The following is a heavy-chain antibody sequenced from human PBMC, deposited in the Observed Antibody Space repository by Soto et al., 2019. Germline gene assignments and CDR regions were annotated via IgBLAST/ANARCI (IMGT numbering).Heavy chain of an antibody. CDR2: IFHTGST. J-gene: IGHJ4*02. CDR3: AREDYYDGTGNYYFFEH. Sequence: PXGALCLSCADAGYSISSGYYWGWIRQPPVKGLEWVGSIFHTGSTYDNPSLKSRVTISVDTSKNHFSLKLNSVTAADTAIYYCAREDYYDGTGNYYFFEHWGQGTPVTVSS. D-gene: IGHD3-22*01. V-gene: IGHV4-38-2*02. CDR1: GYSISSGYY.